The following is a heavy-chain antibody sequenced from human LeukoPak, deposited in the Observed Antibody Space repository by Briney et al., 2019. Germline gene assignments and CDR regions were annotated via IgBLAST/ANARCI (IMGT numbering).Heavy chain of an antibody. V-gene: IGHV3-30*02. CDR2: IRYHGSDK. CDR1: GFTFSGSG. J-gene: IGHJ4*02. D-gene: IGHD2-2*01. CDR3: ARDEGCSSTSCYVLDY. Sequence: GESLRLSCAASGFTFSGSGMHWVRQAPGKGLEWVAFIRYHGSDKFYADSVKGRFTISRDNSKNTLYLQMNSLRAEDTAVYYCARDEGCSSTSCYVLDYWGQGTLVTVSS.